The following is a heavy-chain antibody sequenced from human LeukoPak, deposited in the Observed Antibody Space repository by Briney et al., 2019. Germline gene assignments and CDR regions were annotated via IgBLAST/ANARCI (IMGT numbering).Heavy chain of an antibody. V-gene: IGHV4-34*01. CDR1: GGSFSGYY. D-gene: IGHD3-3*01. J-gene: IGHJ5*02. CDR3: ARQLGRITIFGVVMKAPWFDP. CDR2: INHSGST. Sequence: PSETLSLTCAVYGGSFSGYYWSWIRQPPGKGLEWIGEINHSGSTNYNPSLKSRVTISVDTSKNQFSLKLSSVTAADTAVYYCARQLGRITIFGVVMKAPWFDPWGQGTLVTVSS.